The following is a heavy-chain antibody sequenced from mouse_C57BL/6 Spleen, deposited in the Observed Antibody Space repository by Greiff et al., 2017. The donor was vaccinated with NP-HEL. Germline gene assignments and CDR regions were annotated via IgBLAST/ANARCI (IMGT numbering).Heavy chain of an antibody. D-gene: IGHD2-4*01. V-gene: IGHV1-22*01. CDR1: GYTFTDYN. Sequence: VQLKQSGPELVKPGASVKMSCKASGYTFTDYNMHWVKQSHGKSLEWIGYINPNNGGTSYNQKFKGKATLTVNKSSSTAYMELRSLTSEDSAVYYCARRIYYDYDGPYFDVWGTGTTVTVSS. CDR2: INPNNGGT. J-gene: IGHJ1*03. CDR3: ARRIYYDYDGPYFDV.